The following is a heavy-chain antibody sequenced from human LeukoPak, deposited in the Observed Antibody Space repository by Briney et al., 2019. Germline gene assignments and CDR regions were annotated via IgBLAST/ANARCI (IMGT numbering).Heavy chain of an antibody. CDR2: INPNSGGT. CDR3: ARGGRGWLSPYYFDY. D-gene: IGHD3-22*01. Sequence: ASVKVSCKASGYTFTRYYMHWVRQAPGQGLEWMGWINPNSGGTNYAQKFQGRVTMTRDTSISTAYMELSRLRSDDTAVYYCARGGRGWLSPYYFDYWGQGTLVTVSS. CDR1: GYTFTRYY. J-gene: IGHJ4*02. V-gene: IGHV1-2*02.